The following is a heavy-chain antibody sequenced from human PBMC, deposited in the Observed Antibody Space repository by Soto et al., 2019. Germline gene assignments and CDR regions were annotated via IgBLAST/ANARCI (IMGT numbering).Heavy chain of an antibody. D-gene: IGHD3-10*01. J-gene: IGHJ4*01. CDR3: ARDGGASTFDFDS. V-gene: IGHV3-48*04. CDR1: GFTFSGHS. CDR2: MTASGVTM. Sequence: QPGGSLRLSCAASGFTFSGHSLNWIRQAPGKGLEWIAYMTASGVTMYADSVKGRFTISRDNAKNSLYLQMDSLRVEDTAVYYCARDGGASTFDFDSWGQGTLVTVS.